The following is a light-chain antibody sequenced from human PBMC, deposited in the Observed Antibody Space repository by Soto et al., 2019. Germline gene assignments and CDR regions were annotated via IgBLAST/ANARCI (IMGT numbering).Light chain of an antibody. CDR3: AAWDDTLSGPV. CDR2: MDD. Sequence: QSVLTQPPSASGTPGQRVTISCSGSNSNIGSDYVYWYRQLPGTAHTLVIYMDDQRPSGVPDRFSASKSGTSASLAISGLRSEDAGDYCCAAWDDTLSGPVFGGGTKLTVL. CDR1: NSNIGSDY. J-gene: IGLJ3*02. V-gene: IGLV1-47*01.